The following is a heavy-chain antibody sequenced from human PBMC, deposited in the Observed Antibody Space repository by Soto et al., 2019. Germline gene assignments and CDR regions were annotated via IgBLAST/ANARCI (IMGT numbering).Heavy chain of an antibody. D-gene: IGHD6-6*01. V-gene: IGHV5-10-1*01. J-gene: IGHJ6*02. CDR1: GYMFTSYW. Sequence: PGESLKISCNGSGYMFTSYWISWVRQMPGKGLEWMGRIDPSDSYTNYSPSFQGHVTISTDKSISTAYLQWSSLKASDTAIYYCARHRGSSSSFMYVWGQGTTVTVSS. CDR2: IDPSDSYT. CDR3: ARHRGSSSSFMYV.